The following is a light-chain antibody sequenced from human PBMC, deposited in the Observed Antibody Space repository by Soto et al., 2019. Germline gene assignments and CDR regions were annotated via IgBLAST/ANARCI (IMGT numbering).Light chain of an antibody. CDR2: DDS. Sequence: YELAQPPSVSVAPGQTAIITCGGNNIGSKSVHWYQQKPGQAPVVVVYDDSDRPSGIPDRFSGSNSGNTATLTISGVEAGDEAGYYCRVWDSDTDQYVFGPGTKVTVL. CDR1: NIGSKS. V-gene: IGLV3-21*02. CDR3: RVWDSDTDQYV. J-gene: IGLJ1*01.